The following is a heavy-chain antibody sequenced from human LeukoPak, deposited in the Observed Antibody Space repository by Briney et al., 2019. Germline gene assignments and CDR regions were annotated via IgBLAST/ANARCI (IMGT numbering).Heavy chain of an antibody. CDR2: ISYDGSNK. J-gene: IGHJ5*02. CDR1: GFTFSSYA. CDR3: AREPALPIVVVPAALKANWFDP. D-gene: IGHD2-2*01. Sequence: GRSLRLSCAASGFTFSSYAMHWVRQAPGKGLEWVAVISYDGSNKYYAGSVKGRFTISRDNSKNTLYLQMNSLRAEDTAVYYCAREPALPIVVVPAALKANWFDPWGQGTLGTVSS. V-gene: IGHV3-30-3*01.